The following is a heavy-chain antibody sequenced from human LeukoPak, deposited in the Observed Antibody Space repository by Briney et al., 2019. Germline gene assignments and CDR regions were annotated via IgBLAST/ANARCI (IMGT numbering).Heavy chain of an antibody. CDR1: GGTFSSYA. D-gene: IGHD6-13*01. CDR3: ARDIAAAGYNWFDP. V-gene: IGHV1-18*01. Sequence: ASVKVSCKASGGTFSSYAISWVRQAPGQGLEWMGWISAYNGNTNYAQKLQGRVTMTTDTSTSTAYMELRSLRSDDTAVYYCARDIAAAGYNWFDPWAREPWSPSPQ. CDR2: ISAYNGNT. J-gene: IGHJ5*02.